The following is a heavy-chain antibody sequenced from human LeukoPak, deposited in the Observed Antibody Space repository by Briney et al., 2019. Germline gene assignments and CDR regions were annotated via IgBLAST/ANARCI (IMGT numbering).Heavy chain of an antibody. Sequence: GGSLRLSCAASGFTFSNYWMHWVRQAPGKGLVWVSRINSDGINTSYADSVKGRFTISRDKAKNTMNLQMNSLRAEDTAVYYCARDLGQYYDTSDNWFDPWGQGTLVTVSS. D-gene: IGHD3-22*01. CDR2: INSDGINT. V-gene: IGHV3-74*01. CDR1: GFTFSNYW. CDR3: ARDLGQYYDTSDNWFDP. J-gene: IGHJ5*02.